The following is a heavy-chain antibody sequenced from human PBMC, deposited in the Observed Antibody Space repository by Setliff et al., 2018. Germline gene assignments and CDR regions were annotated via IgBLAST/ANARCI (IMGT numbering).Heavy chain of an antibody. J-gene: IGHJ5*02. CDR1: GDSISSTYP. D-gene: IGHD3-3*01. V-gene: IGHV4-38-2*02. Sequence: PSETLSLTCNVSGDSISSTYPWGWIRQSPGKGLEWIGTIHHSGNTYYNPSLNSRVTISADTAKSQFSLTLISVTAADTDVYYCAMRVRDEPTIFDIAKTRRRWFDPWGQGTPVTVSS. CDR2: IHHSGNT. CDR3: AMRVRDEPTIFDIAKTRRRWFDP.